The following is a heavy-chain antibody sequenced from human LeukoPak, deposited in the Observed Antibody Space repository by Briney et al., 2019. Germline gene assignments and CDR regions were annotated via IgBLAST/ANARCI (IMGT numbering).Heavy chain of an antibody. CDR1: GGSISSSRDY. V-gene: IGHV4-39*01. CDR3: ASKLGYCSSTSCYVSPHNWYFDL. Sequence: PSETLSLTCTVSGGSISSSRDYWAWLRQPPGKGLEWIANIYYSGSTYYSPSLKSRVTISVDTSKNQFSLKLSSVTAADTAVYYCASKLGYCSSTSCYVSPHNWYFDLWGRGTLVTVSS. D-gene: IGHD2-2*01. CDR2: IYYSGST. J-gene: IGHJ2*01.